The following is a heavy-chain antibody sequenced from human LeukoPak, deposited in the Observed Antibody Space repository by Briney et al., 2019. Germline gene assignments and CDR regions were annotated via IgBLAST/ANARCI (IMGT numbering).Heavy chain of an antibody. D-gene: IGHD3-9*01. CDR3: AKWGDYDILTGYYVSDF. J-gene: IGHJ4*02. V-gene: IGHV3-23*01. CDR1: GFIFRNYA. CDR2: ITGRGDTT. Sequence: GGSLRLPCAASGFIFRNYAMRWVRQAAGKGLEWDSAITGRGDTTYYADSVKGRFTISRDNSKNTLYVEMNTLRAEDTAVYYCAKWGDYDILTGYYVSDFWGQGTLVTVSS.